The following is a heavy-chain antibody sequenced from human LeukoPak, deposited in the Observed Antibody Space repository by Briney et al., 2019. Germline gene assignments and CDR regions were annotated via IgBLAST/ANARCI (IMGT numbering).Heavy chain of an antibody. CDR3: ARERIQLWLRRYYYYGMDV. Sequence: PSETLSLTCAVSGVSFSGYYWSWIRQPPGKGLEWIGEINHSGSTHYNPSLKSRVTISIDTSKNQFSLKLSSVTAADTAVYYCARERIQLWLRRYYYYGMDVWGQGTTVTVSS. CDR1: GVSFSGYY. J-gene: IGHJ6*02. V-gene: IGHV4-34*01. CDR2: INHSGST. D-gene: IGHD5-18*01.